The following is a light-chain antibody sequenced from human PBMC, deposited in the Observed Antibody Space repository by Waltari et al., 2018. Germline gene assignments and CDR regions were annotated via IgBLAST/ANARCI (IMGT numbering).Light chain of an antibody. Sequence: NFMLTQPHSVSESPGKTVTISCTRSSGSIASNYVQWYQQRPGSAPTTVIYENNQRPSGVSDRFSVSIDSSSNSAPLTISGLKAEDEADYYCQSYYGTDWVFGGGTKLTVL. CDR2: ENN. J-gene: IGLJ3*02. V-gene: IGLV6-57*04. CDR1: SGSIASNY. CDR3: QSYYGTDWV.